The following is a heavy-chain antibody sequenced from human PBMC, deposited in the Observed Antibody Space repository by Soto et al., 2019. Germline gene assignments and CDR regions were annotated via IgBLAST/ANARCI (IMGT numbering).Heavy chain of an antibody. CDR2: ISGSGGST. J-gene: IGHJ5*02. D-gene: IGHD6-19*01. Sequence: GGSLRLSCAASGFTFSSYAMSWVRQAPGKGLEWVSAISGSGGSTYYADSVKGRFTISRDNSKNTLYLQMNSLRAEDTAVYYCAKSPVKPHSSGWYGWFDPWGQGTLVTVSS. V-gene: IGHV3-23*01. CDR3: AKSPVKPHSSGWYGWFDP. CDR1: GFTFSSYA.